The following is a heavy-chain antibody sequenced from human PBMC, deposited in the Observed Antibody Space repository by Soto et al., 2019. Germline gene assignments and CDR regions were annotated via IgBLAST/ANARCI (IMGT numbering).Heavy chain of an antibody. Sequence: GGSLRLSCKASGYSFDAYGVSWFRRAPGKGLEWVGFIRSKNYGGAADYAASVVGRFTISRDDPKSVALLQMNSLKIEDTAVYYCTRIYGSGTYLPDYWGQGTPVTVSS. CDR1: GYSFDAYG. V-gene: IGHV3-49*03. D-gene: IGHD3-10*01. J-gene: IGHJ4*02. CDR3: TRIYGSGTYLPDY. CDR2: IRSKNYGGAA.